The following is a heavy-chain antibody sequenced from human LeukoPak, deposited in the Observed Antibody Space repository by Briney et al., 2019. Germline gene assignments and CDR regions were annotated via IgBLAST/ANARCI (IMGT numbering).Heavy chain of an antibody. D-gene: IGHD3-10*01. CDR1: GFTFSSYG. Sequence: GGSLRLSCAASGFTFSSYGMHWVRQAPGKGLEWVAVIWYDGSNKYYADSVKGRFTISRDNSKNTLYLQMNSLRAEDTAVYYCAKADSYGSGALDYWGQGTLVTVSS. J-gene: IGHJ4*02. CDR2: IWYDGSNK. V-gene: IGHV3-33*06. CDR3: AKADSYGSGALDY.